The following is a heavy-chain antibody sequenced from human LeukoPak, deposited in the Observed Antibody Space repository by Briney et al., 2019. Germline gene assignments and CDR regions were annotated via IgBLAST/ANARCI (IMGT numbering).Heavy chain of an antibody. J-gene: IGHJ4*02. CDR1: GGSISSDY. CDR3: ARGHLTGTYKIDY. V-gene: IGHV4-59*01. D-gene: IGHD1-20*01. Sequence: SETLSLTCTVSGGSISSDYWSWIRQPPGKGLEYIGYIYYSGSTNYNPSLKSRVTISVDTSKNQFSLKLSSVTAADTAVYYCARGHLTGTYKIDYWGQGTLVTASS. CDR2: IYYSGST.